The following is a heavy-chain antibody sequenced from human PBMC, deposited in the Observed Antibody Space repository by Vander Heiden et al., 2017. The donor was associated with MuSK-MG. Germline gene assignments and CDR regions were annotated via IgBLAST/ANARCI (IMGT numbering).Heavy chain of an antibody. D-gene: IGHD4-17*01. Sequence: QVQLVESGGGVVKPGRSLRLSCAASGFTFSSYAMHWVRQAPGKGLEWVAVISYDGSNKYYADSVKGRFTISRDNSKNTLYLQMNSLRAEDTAVYYCASPPLPYGDYGHFDYWGQGTLVTVSS. CDR3: ASPPLPYGDYGHFDY. CDR2: ISYDGSNK. J-gene: IGHJ4*02. V-gene: IGHV3-30*04. CDR1: GFTFSSYA.